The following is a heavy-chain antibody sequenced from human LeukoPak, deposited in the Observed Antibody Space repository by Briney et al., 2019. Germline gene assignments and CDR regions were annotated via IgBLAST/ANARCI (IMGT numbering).Heavy chain of an antibody. CDR2: IYYSGGT. CDR1: GGSISDSYY. Sequence: PSETLSLTCTVSGGSISDSYYWAWIRQPPGKGLEWIGSIYYSGGTYYKPSLKSRVTLSVDTTKNQFSLRLSSVTAADTAVYYCARVAVAGGPYYYYYGMDVWGQGTTVTVSS. V-gene: IGHV4-39*07. D-gene: IGHD6-19*01. J-gene: IGHJ6*02. CDR3: ARVAVAGGPYYYYYGMDV.